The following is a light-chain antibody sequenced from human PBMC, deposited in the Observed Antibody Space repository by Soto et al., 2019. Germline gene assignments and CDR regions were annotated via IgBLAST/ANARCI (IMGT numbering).Light chain of an antibody. CDR3: QQYGLSPYS. J-gene: IGKJ2*01. CDR2: GAS. Sequence: IVLTQSPGTLSLSPGETATLSCEASETVTSKFLAWYQQKPGQAPRLLIYGASNRASGISDRFSGSGSGTDFTLTIFSLEPEDFAVYYCQQYGLSPYSFGQGTKVE. V-gene: IGKV3-20*01. CDR1: ETVTSKF.